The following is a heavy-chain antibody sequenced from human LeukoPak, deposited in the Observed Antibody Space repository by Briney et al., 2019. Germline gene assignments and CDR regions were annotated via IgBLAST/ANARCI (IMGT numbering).Heavy chain of an antibody. V-gene: IGHV1-18*01. CDR1: GYTFISHG. D-gene: IGHD2-2*01. CDR2: TSANNRNT. CDR3: ARSQAVVSSSLYYYYTDV. Sequence: ASVKVSCKASGYTFISHGFSWVRQAPGQGLEWMGWTSANNRNTNYAQRLQGRVTMTTDTSTNTAYMELRTLRSDDTAVYYCARSQAVVSSSLYYYYTDVWGKGTTIIVSS. J-gene: IGHJ6*03.